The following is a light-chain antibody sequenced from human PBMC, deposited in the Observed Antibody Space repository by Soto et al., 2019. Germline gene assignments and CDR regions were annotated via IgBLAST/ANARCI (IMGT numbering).Light chain of an antibody. CDR3: EEYNNWST. CDR1: QSVNSN. J-gene: IGKJ1*01. V-gene: IGKV3-15*01. CDR2: GAF. Sequence: EIVMTQSPATLSVSPGERATLSCRASQSVNSNLAWYQQKPGQAPRLLIYGAFTRATGAPARFSGSGSGTEIILTVSCLQSEDFAVYFCEEYNNWSTFGQGTKVEIE.